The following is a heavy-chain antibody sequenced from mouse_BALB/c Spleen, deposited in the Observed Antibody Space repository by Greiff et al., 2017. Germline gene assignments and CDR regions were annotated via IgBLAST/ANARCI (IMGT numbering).Heavy chain of an antibody. V-gene: IGHV1-77*01. CDR1: GYTFTDYY. J-gene: IGHJ4*01. Sequence: VQLQQSGAELARPGASVKLSCKASGYTFTDYYINWVKQRTGQGLEWIGEIYPGSGNTYYNEKFKGKATLTADKSSSTAYMQLSSLTSEDSAVYFCARPMITTYAMDYGGQGTSVTVSS. CDR2: IYPGSGNT. CDR3: ARPMITTYAMDY. D-gene: IGHD2-4*01.